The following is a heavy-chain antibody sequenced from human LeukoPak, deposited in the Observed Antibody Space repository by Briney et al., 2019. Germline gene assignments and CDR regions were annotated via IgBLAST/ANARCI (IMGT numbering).Heavy chain of an antibody. CDR1: GGSLSSYY. Sequence: SETLSLTCTVSGGSLSSYYWSWIRQPPGKGLEWIGYISYRGSTNYNPSLKSRLTISVDTSKNQFSLKLRSVTAADTAVYYCAGSLGYCTSTSCYYYYGMDVWGQGTTVTVSS. CDR3: AGSLGYCTSTSCYYYYGMDV. D-gene: IGHD2-2*01. J-gene: IGHJ6*02. CDR2: ISYRGST. V-gene: IGHV4-59*01.